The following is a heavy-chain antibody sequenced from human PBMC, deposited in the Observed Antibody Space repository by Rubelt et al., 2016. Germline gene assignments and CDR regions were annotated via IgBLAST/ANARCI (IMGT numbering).Heavy chain of an antibody. J-gene: IGHJ4*02. CDR1: GGSISSTTYY. CDR3: ARTYRYYSDY. CDR2: IYYSGST. D-gene: IGHD1-26*01. Sequence: QLQLQESGPGLVEPSETLSLTCTVSGGSISSTTYYWGWIRQPPGQGLEWIGTIYYSGSTFYNPSLKSRVTISVDTSKNQFSLKLSSVTAADTAVYYCARTYRYYSDYWGQGTLVTVSS. V-gene: IGHV4-39*01.